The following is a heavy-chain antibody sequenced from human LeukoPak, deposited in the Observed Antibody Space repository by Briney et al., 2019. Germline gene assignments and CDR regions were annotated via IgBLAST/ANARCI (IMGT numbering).Heavy chain of an antibody. J-gene: IGHJ4*02. CDR3: VRDRGGSGWYYLDY. Sequence: PGGSLRLSCSASGFTFSNFPMHWVRQAPGKGLEWAAATSYDGSTEFYADSVKGRFTISRDNSKNTLYLQMNSLRPEDTAVYYCVRDRGGSGWYYLDYWGQGTLVTVSS. CDR2: TSYDGSTE. CDR1: GFTFSNFP. D-gene: IGHD6-19*01. V-gene: IGHV3-30-3*01.